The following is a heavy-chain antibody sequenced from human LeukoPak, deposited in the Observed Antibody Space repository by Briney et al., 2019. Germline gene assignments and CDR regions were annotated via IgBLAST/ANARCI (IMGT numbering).Heavy chain of an antibody. CDR3: ARDLGYYYGSGIHDWFDP. Sequence: ASVKVSCKASGGTFSSYAISWVRQAPRQGLEWMGGIIPIFGTANYAQKFQGRVTITTDGSTSTAYMELSSLRSEDTAVYYCARDLGYYYGSGIHDWFDPWGQGTLVTVSS. V-gene: IGHV1-69*05. CDR1: GGTFSSYA. D-gene: IGHD3-10*01. CDR2: IIPIFGTA. J-gene: IGHJ5*02.